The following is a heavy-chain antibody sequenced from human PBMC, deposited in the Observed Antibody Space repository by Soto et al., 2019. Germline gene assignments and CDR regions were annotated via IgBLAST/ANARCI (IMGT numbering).Heavy chain of an antibody. Sequence: ASVKVSCKASGYTFTNFGISWVRQAPGQGLEWMAWISSDHGNTHSAGKFQGRVTLTTDTATTTAHMELRNLRSDDTAMYYCARDAVGGAAPGLSYYDRGMDVWGQGTTVTVSS. D-gene: IGHD6-13*01. CDR2: ISSDHGNT. J-gene: IGHJ6*02. CDR3: ARDAVGGAAPGLSYYDRGMDV. V-gene: IGHV1-18*01. CDR1: GYTFTNFG.